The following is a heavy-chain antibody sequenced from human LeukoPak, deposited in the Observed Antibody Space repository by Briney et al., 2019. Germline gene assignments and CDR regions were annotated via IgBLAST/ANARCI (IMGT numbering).Heavy chain of an antibody. CDR2: INSDGFSI. Sequence: GGSLRLSCAASGFTFSSYWMHWVRQAPGKGLVWVSRINSDGFSITYADSVKGRFTISRDNAKKTLYLQMNSLRAEDTAFYYCARMYCSGDGCWFDYWGQGTLVTVSS. CDR1: GFTFSSYW. D-gene: IGHD2-15*01. CDR3: ARMYCSGDGCWFDY. V-gene: IGHV3-74*03. J-gene: IGHJ4*02.